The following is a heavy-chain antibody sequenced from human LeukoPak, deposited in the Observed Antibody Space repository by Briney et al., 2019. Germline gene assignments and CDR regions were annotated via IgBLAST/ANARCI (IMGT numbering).Heavy chain of an antibody. V-gene: IGHV5-51*01. CDR1: GYTFTNYW. CDR3: ARLGPIYCSGGSCHYFDY. Sequence: GESLKISCKGSGYTFTNYWIGWVRQMPGKGLEWMGIIYPGDSDTRYSPSFQGQVTISADKSISTAYLQWSSLKASDTAMYYCARLGPIYCSGGSCHYFDYWGQGTLVTVSS. J-gene: IGHJ4*02. D-gene: IGHD2-15*01. CDR2: IYPGDSDT.